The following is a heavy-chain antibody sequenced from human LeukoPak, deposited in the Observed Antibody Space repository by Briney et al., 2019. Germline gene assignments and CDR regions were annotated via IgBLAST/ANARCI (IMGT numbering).Heavy chain of an antibody. CDR2: ISSSSSYI. D-gene: IGHD2-15*01. CDR1: GFIFSLYN. V-gene: IGHV3-21*04. Sequence: GGSLRPSCAASGFIFSLYNMKWVRQAPGKGLEWVSTISSSSSYINYADSVKGRFTISRDNAKNSLFLQMNSLRAEDTAVYYCARVLRYCSGGNCYSGGLGYMDVWGKGTTVTISS. CDR3: ARVLRYCSGGNCYSGGLGYMDV. J-gene: IGHJ6*03.